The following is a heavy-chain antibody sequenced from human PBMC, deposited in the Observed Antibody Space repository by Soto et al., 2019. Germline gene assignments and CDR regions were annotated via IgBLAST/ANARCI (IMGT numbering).Heavy chain of an antibody. CDR3: ARHRMIVGVTVPYHYYGMDV. Sequence: SETLSLTCTVSGGSISSYYWSWIRQPSGKGLEWIGYFHYIGSTNYNPSLKSRVTISVDTSKNQFSLKLSSVTAADAAVYYCARHRMIVGVTVPYHYYGMDVWGQGTTVT. J-gene: IGHJ6*02. CDR2: FHYIGST. D-gene: IGHD1-26*01. CDR1: GGSISSYY. V-gene: IGHV4-59*08.